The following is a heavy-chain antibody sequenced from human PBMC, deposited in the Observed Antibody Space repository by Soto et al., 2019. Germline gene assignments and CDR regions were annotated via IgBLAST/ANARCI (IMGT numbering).Heavy chain of an antibody. V-gene: IGHV3-21*01. J-gene: IGHJ6*03. Sequence: EVQLVESGGGLVKPGGSLRLSCAASGVTFSSFSFNWVRQAPGKGLEWVSFILSSSASIYYADSVKGRFTISRDNAKNSLYLQMNGLKDEDTAVYYSARDSGEQHVRRGFSYYYMAVWGKGTTVPAS. CDR1: GVTFSSFS. CDR3: ARDSGEQHVRRGFSYYYMAV. D-gene: IGHD6-6*01. CDR2: ILSSSASI.